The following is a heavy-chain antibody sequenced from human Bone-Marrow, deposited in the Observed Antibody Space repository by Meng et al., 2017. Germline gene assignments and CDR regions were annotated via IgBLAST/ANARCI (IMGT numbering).Heavy chain of an antibody. CDR2: IYSGGST. Sequence: GGSLRLSCAASGFTVSSNYMSWVRQAPGKGLEWVSVIYSGGSTYYADSVKGRFTISRDNSKNTLYLQMNSLRAEDTAVYYCAKAGSGYSYGVIDYWGQGTLVTVSS. V-gene: IGHV3-53*01. CDR1: GFTVSSNY. J-gene: IGHJ4*02. CDR3: AKAGSGYSYGVIDY. D-gene: IGHD5-18*01.